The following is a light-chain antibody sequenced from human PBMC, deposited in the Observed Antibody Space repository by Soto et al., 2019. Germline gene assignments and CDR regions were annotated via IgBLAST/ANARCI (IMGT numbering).Light chain of an antibody. CDR1: QSISSW. V-gene: IGKV1-5*01. J-gene: IGKJ5*01. CDR2: DSS. Sequence: IHTTQSPSTMSASVGDIFTMTFRASQSISSWLAWYQQKPGRAPKLLIYDSSSLESGVPSRFSGSGSGTEFRLTISTMQPDDFATYYCQQYDSFSVTFGQGTRLEIK. CDR3: QQYDSFSVT.